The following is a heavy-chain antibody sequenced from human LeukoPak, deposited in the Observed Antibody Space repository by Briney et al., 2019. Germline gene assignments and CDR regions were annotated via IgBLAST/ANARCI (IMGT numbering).Heavy chain of an antibody. D-gene: IGHD6-13*01. CDR3: ARGPSWGYSSSWYWFDP. V-gene: IGHV4-39*07. J-gene: IGHJ5*02. Sequence: PSETLSLTCTVSGDSISSSFYYWGWIRQPPGKGLEWIGSIFYSGSTYYNPSLKSRVTMSVDTSKNQSSLKLSSVTAADTAVYYCARGPSWGYSSSWYWFDPWGQGTLVTVSS. CDR2: IFYSGST. CDR1: GDSISSSFYY.